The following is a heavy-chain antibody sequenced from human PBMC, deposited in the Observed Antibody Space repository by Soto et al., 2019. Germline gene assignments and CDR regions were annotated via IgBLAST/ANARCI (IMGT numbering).Heavy chain of an antibody. D-gene: IGHD3-9*01. CDR1: GGSFSGYY. V-gene: IGHV4-34*01. CDR3: ARRITISLEY. CDR2: INHSGST. Sequence: TXSLTSAVYGGSFSGYYWRWLRQPPGKVLEWIGEINHSGSTNYNPSLKSRVTISVDTSKNQFSLKLSSVTAADTAVYYCARRITISLEYWDQGTLVTVST. J-gene: IGHJ4*02.